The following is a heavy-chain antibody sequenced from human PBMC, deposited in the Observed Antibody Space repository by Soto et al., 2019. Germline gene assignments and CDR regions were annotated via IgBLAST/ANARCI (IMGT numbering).Heavy chain of an antibody. CDR2: ISSSGSTI. J-gene: IGHJ3*02. CDR1: GFTFSSYE. D-gene: IGHD3-22*01. CDR3: ARGYYYDGSGYWGDAFDI. V-gene: IGHV3-48*03. Sequence: EVQLVESGGGLVQPGGSLRLSCAASGFTFSSYEMNWVRQAPGKGLEWVSYISSSGSTIYYADSVKGRFTISRDNAKNSLYLQQNSLRAEDTAVYYCARGYYYDGSGYWGDAFDIWGQGTMVTVSS.